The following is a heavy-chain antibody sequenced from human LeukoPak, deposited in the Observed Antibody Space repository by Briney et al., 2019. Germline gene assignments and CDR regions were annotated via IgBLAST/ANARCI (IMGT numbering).Heavy chain of an antibody. Sequence: ASVKVSWKASGYTFTSYYMHWVRQAPGQGLEWMGIINPSGGSTSYAQKFQGRVTMTRDTSTSTVYMELSSLRSEDTAVYYCARAHYYYGSGGGFDIWGQGTMVTVSS. CDR3: ARAHYYYGSGGGFDI. CDR2: INPSGGST. CDR1: GYTFTSYY. D-gene: IGHD3-10*01. J-gene: IGHJ3*02. V-gene: IGHV1-46*01.